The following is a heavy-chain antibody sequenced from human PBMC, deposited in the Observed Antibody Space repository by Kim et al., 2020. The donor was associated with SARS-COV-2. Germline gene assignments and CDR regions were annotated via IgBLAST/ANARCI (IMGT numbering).Heavy chain of an antibody. V-gene: IGHV3-73*01. Sequence: GGSLRLSCAASGFTFSGSAMHWVRQASGKGLEWVGRIRSKANSYATAHAASVKGRFTISRDDSKNTAYLQMNSLKTEDTAVYYCKAYYYYGMDVWGQGTTVTVSS. CDR2: IRSKANSYAT. CDR3: KAYYYYGMDV. CDR1: GFTFSGSA. J-gene: IGHJ6*02.